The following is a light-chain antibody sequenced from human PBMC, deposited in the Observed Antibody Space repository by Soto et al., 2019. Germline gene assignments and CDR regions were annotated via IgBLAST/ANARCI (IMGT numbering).Light chain of an antibody. J-gene: IGLJ2*01. CDR3: CSYAGTTTWV. CDR2: EVS. CDR1: SSDVGSYNY. V-gene: IGLV2-23*02. Sequence: QSVLTQPASVSGSPGQSITISCTGTSSDVGSYNYVSWYQQHPGKAPKLMIYEVSDRPSGISSRFSASKSGNTASLTISGVQAEDEADYYCCSYAGTTTWVFGGGTKLTVL.